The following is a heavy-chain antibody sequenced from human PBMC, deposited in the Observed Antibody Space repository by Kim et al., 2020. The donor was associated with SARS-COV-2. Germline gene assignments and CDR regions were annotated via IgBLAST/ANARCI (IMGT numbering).Heavy chain of an antibody. CDR3: AKGLAPLGYCSSASCYFSPFDI. V-gene: IGHV3-9*01. CDR1: GFTFNVYA. Sequence: GGSLRLSCAASGFTFNVYAMHWVRQGTGKGLEWVSSITWNSGTVAYADSVKARFTISRDNAKNSLYLQMNSLTAEDTALYYCAKGLAPLGYCSSASCYFSPFDIWGQGTMVTVSS. CDR2: ITWNSGTV. D-gene: IGHD2-2*01. J-gene: IGHJ3*02.